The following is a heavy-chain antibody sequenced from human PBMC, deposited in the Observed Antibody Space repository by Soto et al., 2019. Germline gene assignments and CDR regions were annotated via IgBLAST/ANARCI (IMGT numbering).Heavy chain of an antibody. Sequence: QVQLQESGPGLVKPSQTLSLTCTVSGASISRGGYYWSWVRQHPGKGLEWIGFIFYTGSTSCNPSLKSRVTMSVETSKSLFSLMLSFVTAADTAVYYCGRVYAVNYVGYFDYWGQGTLVTVSS. V-gene: IGHV4-31*03. J-gene: IGHJ4*02. CDR3: GRVYAVNYVGYFDY. D-gene: IGHD3-16*01. CDR2: IFYTGST. CDR1: GASISRGGYY.